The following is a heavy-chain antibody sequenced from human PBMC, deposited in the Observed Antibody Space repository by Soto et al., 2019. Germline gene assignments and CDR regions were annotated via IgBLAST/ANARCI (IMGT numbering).Heavy chain of an antibody. D-gene: IGHD5-12*01. Sequence: QVQMVESGGGVVQPGRSLRLSCAASGFSFENYGMHWVRHAPGRGLEWVASIWYDGSLQYYAAAVKGRFPISRDNSKNTLYLEMNSLRAEDTAVYYCANLWGDGYNLGQDYNGMDVWGQGTTVIVSS. CDR1: GFSFENYG. J-gene: IGHJ6*02. V-gene: IGHV3-33*06. CDR2: IWYDGSLQ. CDR3: ANLWGDGYNLGQDYNGMDV.